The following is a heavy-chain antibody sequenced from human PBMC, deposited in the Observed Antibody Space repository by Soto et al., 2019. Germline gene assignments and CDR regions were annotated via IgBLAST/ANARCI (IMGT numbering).Heavy chain of an antibody. V-gene: IGHV3-7*01. CDR3: ARGNWNYYYGFDV. Sequence: PGGSLRLSCAASEFTFDKYYMTWVRQAPGKGPGWVANIKPDGSEQYYVDSVKGRFTISRDNANNSLYLQMNSLRAEDTAVYFCARGNWNYYYGFDVWGQGTTVTVSS. CDR1: EFTFDKYY. J-gene: IGHJ6*02. CDR2: IKPDGSEQ. D-gene: IGHD1-20*01.